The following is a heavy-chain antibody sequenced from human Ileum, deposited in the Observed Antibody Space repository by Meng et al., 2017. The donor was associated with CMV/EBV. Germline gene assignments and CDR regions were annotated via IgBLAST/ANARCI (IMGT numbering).Heavy chain of an antibody. Sequence: GESLKISCAASGFTFSGYWMYWVRQAPGKGLVWVSRINTDGSSTTYADSVKGRFTISRDNAKNTLYLQINSLRAEDTAVYYCARFVLLLDYGMDVWGQGTTVTVSS. CDR2: INTDGSST. V-gene: IGHV3-74*01. D-gene: IGHD2-15*01. CDR1: GFTFSGYW. CDR3: ARFVLLLDYGMDV. J-gene: IGHJ6*02.